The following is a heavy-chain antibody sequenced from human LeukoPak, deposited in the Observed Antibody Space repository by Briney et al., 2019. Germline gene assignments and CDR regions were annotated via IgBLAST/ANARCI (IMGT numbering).Heavy chain of an antibody. D-gene: IGHD3/OR15-3a*01. Sequence: SQTLSLTCTVSGGSISSGDYYWSWIRQPPGKGLEWIGYIYYSGSTYYNPSLKSRVTISVDTSKNQFSLKLSSVTAADTAVYYCAREGLGPLHYYFDYWGQGTLVTVSS. J-gene: IGHJ4*02. V-gene: IGHV4-30-4*08. CDR3: AREGLGPLHYYFDY. CDR1: GGSISSGDYY. CDR2: IYYSGST.